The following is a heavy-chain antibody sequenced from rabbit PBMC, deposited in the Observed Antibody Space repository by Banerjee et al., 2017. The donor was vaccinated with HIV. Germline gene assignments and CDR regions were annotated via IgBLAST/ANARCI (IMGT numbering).Heavy chain of an antibody. Sequence: QEQLVESGGGLVQPEGSLTLTCTASGFSFSSSYWICWVRQAPGKGLEWNGCIYAGSSGSTYYASWAKGRFTISKTSSTTVTLQMTSLTAADTATYFCARDLAGVIGWNFGLWGQGTLVTVS. D-gene: IGHD4-1*01. V-gene: IGHV1S45*01. J-gene: IGHJ3*01. CDR1: GFSFSSSYW. CDR2: IYAGSSGST. CDR3: ARDLAGVIGWNFGL.